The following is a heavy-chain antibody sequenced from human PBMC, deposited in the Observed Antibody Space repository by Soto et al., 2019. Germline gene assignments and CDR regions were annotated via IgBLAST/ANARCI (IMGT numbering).Heavy chain of an antibody. D-gene: IGHD3-22*01. Sequence: QVQLVESGGGVVQPGRSLRLSCAASGFTFSSYGMHWVRQAPGKGLEWVAVISYDGSNKYYADSVKGRFTISRDNSXXTXYXPMNSLRAEDTAVYYCAKAELDYYDSSGYPPYYFDYWGQGTLVTVSS. CDR1: GFTFSSYG. CDR3: AKAELDYYDSSGYPPYYFDY. CDR2: ISYDGSNK. V-gene: IGHV3-30*18. J-gene: IGHJ4*02.